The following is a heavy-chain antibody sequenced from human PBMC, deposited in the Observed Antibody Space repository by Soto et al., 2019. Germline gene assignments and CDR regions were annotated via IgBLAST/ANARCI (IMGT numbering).Heavy chain of an antibody. CDR3: ARGSERSGAFDI. V-gene: IGHV4-31*03. Sequence: SETLSLTCTVSGGSISSGGYYWSWIRQHPGKGLEWIGYIYYSGSPYYNPSLKSRVTISVDTSKNQFSLKLSSVTAADTAVYYCARGSERSGAFDIWGQGTMVTFSS. CDR2: IYYSGSP. CDR1: GGSISSGGYY. J-gene: IGHJ3*02. D-gene: IGHD1-1*01.